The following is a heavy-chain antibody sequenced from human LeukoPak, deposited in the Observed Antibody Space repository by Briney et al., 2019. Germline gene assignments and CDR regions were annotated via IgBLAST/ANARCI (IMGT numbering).Heavy chain of an antibody. Sequence: SVKVSCKASGGTFSSYAISWVRQAPGQGLEWMGGIIPIFGTANYAQKFQGRVTITADKSTSTAYMELSSLRSEDTAVYYCARAAGILSWFDPWGQGTLVTVSS. D-gene: IGHD2-15*01. J-gene: IGHJ5*02. V-gene: IGHV1-69*06. CDR3: ARAAGILSWFDP. CDR2: IIPIFGTA. CDR1: GGTFSSYA.